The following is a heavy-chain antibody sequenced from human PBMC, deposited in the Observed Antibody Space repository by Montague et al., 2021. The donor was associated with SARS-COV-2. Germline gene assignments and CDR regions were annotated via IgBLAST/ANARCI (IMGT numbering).Heavy chain of an antibody. CDR3: ARVYFVSSGWYPDALDI. CDR2: IYYSRSS. V-gene: IGHV4-31*03. D-gene: IGHD6-19*01. Sequence: TLSLTCTVSGGSLNSGCYNWSWIRQHPGKGLEWIGYIYYSRSSYYXPSLKSRLTISVATSQDQFSLKLSSVTAADTAVYYCARVYFVSSGWYPDALDIWGQGTMVTVSS. CDR1: GGSLNSGCYN. J-gene: IGHJ3*02.